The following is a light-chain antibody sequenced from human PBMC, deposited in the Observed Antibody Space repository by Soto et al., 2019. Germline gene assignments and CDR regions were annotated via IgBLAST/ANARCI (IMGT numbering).Light chain of an antibody. Sequence: DIQMTQSPSSLSASVGDRVTITCQASQDISNYLNWYQQKPGKAPKLLIYDASNLETEVPSRFSGSGSGTDFTFTISSLQPEDIATYYCQQYDNLPYTFGQGPKLAIK. V-gene: IGKV1-33*01. CDR1: QDISNY. CDR3: QQYDNLPYT. J-gene: IGKJ2*01. CDR2: DAS.